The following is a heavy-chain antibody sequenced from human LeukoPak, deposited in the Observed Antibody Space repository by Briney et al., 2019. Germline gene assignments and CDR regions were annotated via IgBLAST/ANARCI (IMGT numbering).Heavy chain of an antibody. Sequence: GGSLRLSCAASRFTFSRSAMSWVRQAPGKGLEWVSAISGNSDTTYYADSVKGRFTISRDNSKNTLYLQMNSLRAEDTAVYYCAKVYDSRGYYSWFDPWGQGTLVTVSS. V-gene: IGHV3-23*01. CDR1: RFTFSRSA. D-gene: IGHD3-22*01. CDR3: AKVYDSRGYYSWFDP. J-gene: IGHJ5*02. CDR2: ISGNSDTT.